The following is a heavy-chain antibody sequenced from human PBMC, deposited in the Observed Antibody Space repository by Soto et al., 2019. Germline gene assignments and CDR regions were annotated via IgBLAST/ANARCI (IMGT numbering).Heavy chain of an antibody. CDR1: GFVFSDYG. Sequence: GGSLRLSCAASGFVFSDYGMHWVRQPPGKGLEWVALISYDGDIKYYADSVKGRFTISRDNSRNTVYLQMNSLRLEDAALYYCAKDNVAAIDYWGQGT. J-gene: IGHJ4*02. D-gene: IGHD6-13*01. V-gene: IGHV3-30*18. CDR3: AKDNVAAIDY. CDR2: ISYDGDIK.